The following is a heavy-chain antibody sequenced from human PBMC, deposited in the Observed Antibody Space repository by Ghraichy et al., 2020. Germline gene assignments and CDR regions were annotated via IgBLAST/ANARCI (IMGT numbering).Heavy chain of an antibody. CDR1: GFSLSTSGMC. CDR2: IDWDDDK. D-gene: IGHD1-14*01. J-gene: IGHJ3*02. V-gene: IGHV2-70*11. Sequence: SGPTLVKPTQTLTLTCTFSGFSLSTSGMCVSWIRQPPGKALEWLARIDWDDDKYYSTSLKTRLTISKDTSKNQVVLTMTNMDPVDTATYYCARSLTNTAYPNPPNAFDIWGQGTMVTVSS. CDR3: ARSLTNTAYPNPPNAFDI.